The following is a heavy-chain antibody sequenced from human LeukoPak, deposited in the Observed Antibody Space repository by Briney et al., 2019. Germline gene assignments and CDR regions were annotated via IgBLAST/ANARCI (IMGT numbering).Heavy chain of an antibody. V-gene: IGHV4-4*07. J-gene: IGHJ4*02. CDR3: ARDSYYYGSGSLYFDY. CDR2: IYTSGST. CDR1: GGSVSTYY. Sequence: SETLSLTCTVSGGSVSTYYWSWIRQPAGKGLEWIGRIYTSGSTNYSPSLGSRVTMSVDTSKNQFSLNLSSVTAADTAVYYCARDSYYYGSGSLYFDYWGQGILVTVSS. D-gene: IGHD3-10*01.